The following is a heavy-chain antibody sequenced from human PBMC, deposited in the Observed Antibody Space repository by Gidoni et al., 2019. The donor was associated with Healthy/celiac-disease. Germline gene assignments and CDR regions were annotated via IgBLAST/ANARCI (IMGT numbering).Heavy chain of an antibody. D-gene: IGHD6-19*01. CDR2: INPNSGGT. CDR3: ARLHSSGWYDGGYDY. CDR1: GYTFTGCY. Sequence: QVQLVQSGAEVKKPGASVKVSCKASGYTFTGCYMHWVRQAPGQGLEWMGWINPNSGGTNYAQKFQGRVTMTRDTSISTAYMELSSLRSDDTAVYYCARLHSSGWYDGGYDYWGQGTLVTVSS. J-gene: IGHJ4*02. V-gene: IGHV1-2*02.